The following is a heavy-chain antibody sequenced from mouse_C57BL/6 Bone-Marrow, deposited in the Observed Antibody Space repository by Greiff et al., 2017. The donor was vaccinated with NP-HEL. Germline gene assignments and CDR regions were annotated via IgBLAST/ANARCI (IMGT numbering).Heavy chain of an antibody. CDR1: GFTFSSYG. CDR3: ARPGWDVGYAMDY. CDR2: ISSGGSYT. Sequence: EVHLVESGGDLVKPGGSLKLSCAASGFTFSSYGMSWVRQTPDKRLEWVATISSGGSYTYYPDSVKGRFTISRDNAKNTLYLQMSSLKSEDTAMYYCARPGWDVGYAMDYWGQGTSVTVSS. J-gene: IGHJ4*01. D-gene: IGHD4-1*01. V-gene: IGHV5-6*01.